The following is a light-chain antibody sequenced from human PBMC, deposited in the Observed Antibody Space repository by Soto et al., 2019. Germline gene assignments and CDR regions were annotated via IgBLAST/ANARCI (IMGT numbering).Light chain of an antibody. Sequence: QSALTQPASASGSPGQSVTISCIGTSSDVGGYNYVSWYQQHPGKAPKLMIYEVSKRPSGVPDRFSGSKSGNTASLTVSGLQTEDEDDYYCSSYAASSNLGVFGGGTKLTVL. CDR3: SSYAASSNLGV. J-gene: IGLJ2*01. V-gene: IGLV2-8*01. CDR2: EVS. CDR1: SSDVGGYNY.